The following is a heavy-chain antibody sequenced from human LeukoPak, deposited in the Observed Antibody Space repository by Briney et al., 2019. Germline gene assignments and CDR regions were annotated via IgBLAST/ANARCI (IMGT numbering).Heavy chain of an antibody. J-gene: IGHJ3*02. D-gene: IGHD3-22*01. CDR3: AKLCVDSSGYYYVQDAFDI. V-gene: IGHV3-30*18. CDR1: GFTFSNYG. Sequence: GGSLRLSCAASGFTFSNYGMHWVRQAPGKGLEWVTVISYNGSYQNYDDSVKGRFTISRDNSKNTLYLQMNSLRGEDTAVYYCAKLCVDSSGYYYVQDAFDIWGQGTMVTVSS. CDR2: ISYNGSYQ.